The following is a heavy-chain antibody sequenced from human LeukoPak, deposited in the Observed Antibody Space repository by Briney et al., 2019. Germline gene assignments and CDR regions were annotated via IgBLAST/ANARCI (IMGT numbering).Heavy chain of an antibody. CDR2: ISYDGSSK. Sequence: PGGSLRLSCAASGFTFSTYGIHWVRQAPGKGLEWVAVISYDGSSKDYADSLKGRFTISRDNSKNTLYLQMNSLRADDTAVYYCARVREYLRFDPWGQGTLVTASS. CDR3: ARVREYLRFDP. J-gene: IGHJ5*02. D-gene: IGHD2-2*01. V-gene: IGHV3-30*03. CDR1: GFTFSTYG.